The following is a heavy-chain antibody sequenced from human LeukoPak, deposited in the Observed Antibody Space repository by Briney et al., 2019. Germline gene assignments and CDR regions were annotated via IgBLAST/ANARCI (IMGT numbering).Heavy chain of an antibody. Sequence: PSETLSLTCTVSGGSISSGSYYWSWIRQPAGKGLEWIGRIYTSGSTNYNPSLNSRVTIAVDTSKNQFSLKLSSVTAADTAVYYCARVSYYDILTGYNHDAFDIWGQGTMVTVSS. CDR3: ARVSYYDILTGYNHDAFDI. CDR1: GGSISSGSYY. D-gene: IGHD3-9*01. J-gene: IGHJ3*02. CDR2: IYTSGST. V-gene: IGHV4-61*02.